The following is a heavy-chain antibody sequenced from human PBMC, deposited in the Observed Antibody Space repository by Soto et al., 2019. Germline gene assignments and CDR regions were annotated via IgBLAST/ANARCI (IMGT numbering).Heavy chain of an antibody. CDR3: ARIPVDTSMIYWLDP. V-gene: IGHV4-61*08. D-gene: IGHD5-18*01. CDR2: IYYSGNT. CDR1: GGSVSSGDYY. Sequence: SETLSLTCTVSGGSVSSGDYYWSWIRQPPGKGLEWIGYIYYSGNTNYNPSLKSRVIISVDTSKNLFSLKLTSVTAADTAVYYCARIPVDTSMIYWLDPWGQGTLGTVS. J-gene: IGHJ5*02.